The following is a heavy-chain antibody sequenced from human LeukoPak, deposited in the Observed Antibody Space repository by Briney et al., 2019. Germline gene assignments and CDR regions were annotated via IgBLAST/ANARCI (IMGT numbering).Heavy chain of an antibody. CDR2: IYHSGST. Sequence: PSETLSLSCAVPGGSISSSNWWSWVRQPPGKGLEWIGEIYHSGSTNYNPSLKSRVTISVDKSKNQFSLKLSSVTAADTAVYYCARDLGSGWPNWFDPWGQGTLVTVSS. CDR1: GGSISSSNW. D-gene: IGHD6-19*01. CDR3: ARDLGSGWPNWFDP. J-gene: IGHJ5*02. V-gene: IGHV4-4*02.